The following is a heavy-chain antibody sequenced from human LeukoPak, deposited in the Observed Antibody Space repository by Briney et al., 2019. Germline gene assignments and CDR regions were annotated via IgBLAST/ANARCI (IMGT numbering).Heavy chain of an antibody. D-gene: IGHD3-3*01. CDR2: IYPGDSDT. Sequence: GESLKISCKGSGYSFTTYWIGWVRQMPGKGLEWMGIIYPGDSDTRYSPSFQGQVTISADKSISTAYLQWSSLKASDTAMYYCARLGTQHISEYYDFWSGYYSDYYYYMDVWGKGTTVTVSS. CDR1: GYSFTTYW. J-gene: IGHJ6*03. CDR3: ARLGTQHISEYYDFWSGYYSDYYYYMDV. V-gene: IGHV5-51*01.